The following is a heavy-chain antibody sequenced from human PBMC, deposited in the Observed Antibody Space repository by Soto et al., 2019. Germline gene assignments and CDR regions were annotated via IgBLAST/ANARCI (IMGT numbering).Heavy chain of an antibody. CDR3: GRGGCEGGRCYPRGGLRSGMDV. D-gene: IGHD2-15*01. Sequence: QVQLVESGGGVVQPGRSLRLSCAASGFTFSSYVMHWVRQAPGKGLEWVAVISYDGNNKYYADSVKGRFTISRDNSKNTLYVKRNGRRAEDTAVYYWGRGGCEGGRCYPRGGLRSGMDVWGQGTTVTFPS. CDR1: GFTFSSYV. CDR2: ISYDGNNK. J-gene: IGHJ6*02. V-gene: IGHV3-30-3*01.